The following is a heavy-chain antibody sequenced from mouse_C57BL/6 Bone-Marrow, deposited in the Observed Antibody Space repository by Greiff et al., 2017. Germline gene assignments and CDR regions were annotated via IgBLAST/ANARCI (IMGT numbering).Heavy chain of an antibody. CDR1: GYSFTSYT. J-gene: IGHJ1*03. Sequence: QVQLQQSGAELARPGASVKMSCKASGYSFTSYTMHWVKQRPGQGLEWIGYINPSSGYTKYNQKFKDKATLTADKSSSTAYTQLSILKSEDSAVYYGAIKGRSVPHWYFDVWGTGTTVTVSS. CDR3: AIKGRSVPHWYFDV. CDR2: INPSSGYT. V-gene: IGHV1-4*01. D-gene: IGHD1-3*01.